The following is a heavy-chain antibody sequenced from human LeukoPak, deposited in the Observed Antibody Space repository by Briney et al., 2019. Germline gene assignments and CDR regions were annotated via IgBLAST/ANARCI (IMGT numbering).Heavy chain of an antibody. J-gene: IGHJ5*02. CDR3: ARPMIRDVVVPAATWFDP. CDR1: DSTFTTYG. D-gene: IGHD2-2*01. Sequence: GASVTVSDTPSDSTFTTYGISWVSQAPGQGLEWMGWISAYNGNTNYAQKLQGRVTMTTDTSTSTAYMELRSLRSDDTAVYYCARPMIRDVVVPAATWFDPWGQGTLVTVSS. CDR2: ISAYNGNT. V-gene: IGHV1-18*01.